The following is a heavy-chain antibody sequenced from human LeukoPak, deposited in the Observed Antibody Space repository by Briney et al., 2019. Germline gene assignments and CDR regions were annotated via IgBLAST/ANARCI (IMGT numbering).Heavy chain of an antibody. Sequence: ASVKVSCKASGYTFTSYDINWVRQATGQGLEWMGWMNPSSGNTGYAQKLQWRVTMTSNTSIGTVYMELSSLRSEDAAVYDCARGPIWGKVLRCVEWRDLYYGRDVWGQGTTVSVSS. CDR3: ARGPIWGKVLRCVEWRDLYYGRDV. CDR1: GYTFTSYD. V-gene: IGHV1-8*01. D-gene: IGHD3-3*01. J-gene: IGHJ6*02. CDR2: MNPSSGNT.